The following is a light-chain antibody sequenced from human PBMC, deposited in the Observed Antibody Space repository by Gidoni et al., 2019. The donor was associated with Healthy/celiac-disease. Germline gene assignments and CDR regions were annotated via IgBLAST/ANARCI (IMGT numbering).Light chain of an antibody. V-gene: IGKV3-20*01. J-gene: IGKJ5*01. CDR1: QSVSSSY. CDR3: QQYGSLIT. Sequence: VLTHSPGTLSLSPVERATLSCRASQSVSSSYSAWYQQKPGQAPRLLIYGASSRATGIPDRFSGSGSGTDFTLTSSRLEPEDFAVYYGQQYGSLITFXXXTRLEIK. CDR2: GAS.